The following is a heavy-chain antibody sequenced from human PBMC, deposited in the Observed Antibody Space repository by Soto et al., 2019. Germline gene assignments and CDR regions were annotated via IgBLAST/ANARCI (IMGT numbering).Heavy chain of an antibody. V-gene: IGHV1-18*04. CDR1: GYTFTTYS. J-gene: IGHJ4*02. D-gene: IGHD2-2*01. CDR3: ARGPQTSDF. Sequence: QVPLVQSGAEVKKPGASVKVSCKTSGYTFTTYSITWVRQAPGQGLEWVGWINTYTGQTHYAQKFQDRLTVTTDTSSGTVYMELRSLASDDTAVYYCARGPQTSDFWGQGTLVTVSS. CDR2: INTYTGQT.